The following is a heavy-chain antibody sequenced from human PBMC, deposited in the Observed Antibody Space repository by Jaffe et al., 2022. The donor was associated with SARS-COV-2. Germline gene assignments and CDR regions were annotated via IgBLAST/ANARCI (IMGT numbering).Heavy chain of an antibody. V-gene: IGHV3-23*01. CDR1: GFTFSSYA. CDR3: AKSPILAARPRPGYFDL. D-gene: IGHD6-6*01. J-gene: IGHJ2*01. CDR2: ISGSGGST. Sequence: EVQLLESGGGLVQPGGSLRLSCAASGFTFSSYAMSWVRQAPGKGLEWVSAISGSGGSTYYADSVKGRFTISRDNSKNTLYLQMNSLRAEDTAVYYCAKSPILAARPRPGYFDLWGRGTLVTVSS.